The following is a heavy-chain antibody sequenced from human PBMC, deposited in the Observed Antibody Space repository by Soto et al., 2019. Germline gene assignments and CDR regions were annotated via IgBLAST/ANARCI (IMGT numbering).Heavy chain of an antibody. CDR3: ARRGYGSRWPNVYMDV. Sequence: EAQLVESGGGLVQPGGSLRLSCAAPGFTFSNYEMHWVRQAPGKGLEYVSGISNNGAHTDYAKSVKGRFTISRDNSENTLYLQMGRLRAEDMALYYCARRGYGSRWPNVYMDVWGKGTTVTVSS. D-gene: IGHD6-13*01. CDR2: ISNNGAHT. J-gene: IGHJ6*03. CDR1: GFTFSNYE. V-gene: IGHV3-64*01.